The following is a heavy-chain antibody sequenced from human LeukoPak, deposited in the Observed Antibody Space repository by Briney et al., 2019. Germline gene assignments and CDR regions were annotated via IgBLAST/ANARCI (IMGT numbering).Heavy chain of an antibody. CDR1: GGSISSSSYY. Sequence: SETLSLTCTVSGGSISSSSYYWGWIRQPPGKGLEWIGSIYYSGSTYYNPSLKSRVTISVDTSKNQFSLKLSSVTAADTAVYYCARLFGDDSSGYYYAYYYFDYWGQGTLVTVSS. J-gene: IGHJ4*02. CDR3: ARLFGDDSSGYYYAYYYFDY. V-gene: IGHV4-39*07. D-gene: IGHD3-22*01. CDR2: IYYSGST.